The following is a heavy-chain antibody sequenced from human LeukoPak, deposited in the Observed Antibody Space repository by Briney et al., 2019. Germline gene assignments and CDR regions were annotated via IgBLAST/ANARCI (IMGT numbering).Heavy chain of an antibody. CDR2: IIPILGLA. CDR3: ASSPYCGGDCYSY. CDR1: GGTFSSYT. Sequence: SVKVSCKASGGTFSSYTISWVRQAPGQGLEWMGRIIPILGLANYAQKFQSRVTITADKSTSTAYMELSSLRSEDTTVYYRASSPYCGGDCYSYWGQGTLVTVSS. J-gene: IGHJ4*02. V-gene: IGHV1-69*02. D-gene: IGHD2-21*01.